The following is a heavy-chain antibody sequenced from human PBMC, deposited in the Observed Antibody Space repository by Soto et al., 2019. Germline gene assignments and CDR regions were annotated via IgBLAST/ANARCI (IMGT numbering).Heavy chain of an antibody. V-gene: IGHV3-21*01. D-gene: IGHD6-13*01. Sequence: PGGSLRLSCAASGFTFSSYSMNWVRQAPGKGLEWVSSISSSSYIHYADSVKGRFTISRDNAKNSLYLQMNSLRAEDTAVYYCARWTDRTRLGSSWNYYGMDVWGQGTTVTV. J-gene: IGHJ6*02. CDR2: ISSSSYI. CDR3: ARWTDRTRLGSSWNYYGMDV. CDR1: GFTFSSYS.